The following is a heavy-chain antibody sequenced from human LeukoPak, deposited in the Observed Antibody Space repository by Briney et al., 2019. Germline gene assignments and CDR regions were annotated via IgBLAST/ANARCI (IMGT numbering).Heavy chain of an antibody. CDR3: ATATAIGVDAFDI. CDR2: IYYSGST. CDR1: VGSISSYY. D-gene: IGHD3-10*01. Sequence: PSETLSLTCTVSVGSISSYYWSWIRQPPGKGLEWIGYIYYSGSTNYNPSLKSRVTISVDTSKNQFSLKLSSVTAAVTAVYYCATATAIGVDAFDIWGQGTMVTVPS. V-gene: IGHV4-59*01. J-gene: IGHJ3*02.